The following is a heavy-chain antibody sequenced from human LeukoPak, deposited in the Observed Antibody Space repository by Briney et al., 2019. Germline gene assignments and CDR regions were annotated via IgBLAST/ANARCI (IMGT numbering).Heavy chain of an antibody. CDR1: GFTVSSNY. D-gene: IGHD3-10*01. Sequence: PGGSLRLSCAASGFTVSSNYMSWVRQAPEKGLEWVSVIYSGGSTYYADSVKGRFTISRDNSKNTLYLQMNSLRAEDTAVYYCARVVGYGSGSYYYYYGMDVWGQGTTVTVSS. CDR3: ARVVGYGSGSYYYYYGMDV. CDR2: IYSGGST. V-gene: IGHV3-66*01. J-gene: IGHJ6*02.